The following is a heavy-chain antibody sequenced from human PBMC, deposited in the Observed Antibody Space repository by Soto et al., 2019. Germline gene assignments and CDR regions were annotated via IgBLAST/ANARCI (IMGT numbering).Heavy chain of an antibody. CDR2: ISYDGSNK. Sequence: QVQLVESGGGVVQPGRSLRLSCAASGFTFSSYAMHWVRQAPGKGLEWVAVISYDGSNKYHADSVKGRFTISRDNSKNTLFLQMNSLGTEDTAVYYCARTLWRDDYNWGYFDLWGRGTLVTVSS. J-gene: IGHJ2*01. CDR3: ARTLWRDDYNWGYFDL. D-gene: IGHD4-4*01. V-gene: IGHV3-30-3*01. CDR1: GFTFSSYA.